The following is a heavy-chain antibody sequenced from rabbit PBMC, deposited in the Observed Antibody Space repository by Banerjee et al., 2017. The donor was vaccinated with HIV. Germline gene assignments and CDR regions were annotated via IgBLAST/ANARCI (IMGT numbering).Heavy chain of an antibody. J-gene: IGHJ6*01. CDR3: ARDTGSSFSSYGMDL. V-gene: IGHV1S45*01. CDR1: GFSFSSSYW. CDR2: IDTNDGDT. Sequence: QEQLEESGGDLVKPEGSLTLTCTASGFSFSSSYWICWVRQAPGKGLEWIACIDTNDGDTDYANWPKGRFTISKTSSTTVTLQTTSLTVADTATYFCARDTGSSFSSYGMDLWGPGTLVTVS. D-gene: IGHD8-1*01.